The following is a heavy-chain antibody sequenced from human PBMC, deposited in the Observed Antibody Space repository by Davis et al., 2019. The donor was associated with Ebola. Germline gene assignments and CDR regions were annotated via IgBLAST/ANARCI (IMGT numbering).Heavy chain of an antibody. V-gene: IGHV4-4*09. J-gene: IGHJ4*02. CDR3: ARVYYYDSSGYYWGYYFDY. D-gene: IGHD3-22*01. CDR2: IYFIGNT. CDR1: GGSIGSYY. Sequence: SETLSLTCTLSGGSIGSYYWGWIRQPPGKGLEWIGYIYFIGNTNYNPSLKSRVTISVDTSKNQFSLKLSSVTAADTAVYYCARVYYYDSSGYYWGYYFDYWGQGTLVTVSS.